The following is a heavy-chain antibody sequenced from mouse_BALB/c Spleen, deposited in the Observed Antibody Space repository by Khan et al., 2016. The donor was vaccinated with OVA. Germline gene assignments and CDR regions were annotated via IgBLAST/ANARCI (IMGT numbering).Heavy chain of an antibody. J-gene: IGHJ4*01. D-gene: IGHD2-10*01. CDR2: INTYTGEP. V-gene: IGHV9-3-1*01. Sequence: QIQLVQSGPELKKPGETVKISCKASGYTFTKFGINWVKQAPGKGLEWMGWINTYTGEPTYADDFKGRFAFSMETSASTAYLQINNLKDEDTATYFCARPPYFSDTMAYWGQGTSVTVSS. CDR3: ARPPYFSDTMAY. CDR1: GYTFTKFG.